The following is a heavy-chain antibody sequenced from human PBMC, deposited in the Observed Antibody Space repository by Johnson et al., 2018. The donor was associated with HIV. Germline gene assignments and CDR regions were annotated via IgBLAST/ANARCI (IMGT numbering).Heavy chain of an antibody. D-gene: IGHD1-26*01. CDR3: AKDPPGS. CDR2: INWNGGRI. Sequence: EVQLVESGGGVVRPGGSLRLACAATGFTFDEYAMSWVRQGPGKGLEWVSGINWNGGRIGYADSVKGRFTISRDNRKNSLYLQMNSLRPEDTALYYCAKDPPGSWGQGTMVTVSS. V-gene: IGHV3-20*04. J-gene: IGHJ3*01. CDR1: GFTFDEYA.